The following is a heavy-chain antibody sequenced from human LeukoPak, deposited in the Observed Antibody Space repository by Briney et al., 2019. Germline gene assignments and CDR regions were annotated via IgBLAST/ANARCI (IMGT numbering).Heavy chain of an antibody. J-gene: IGHJ4*02. V-gene: IGHV3-48*04. D-gene: IGHD4-17*01. CDR2: ISSSSSYT. Sequence: HAGGSLRLSCAASGFTFSSYSMSWVRQAPGKGLEWVSYISSSSSYTNYADSVKGRFTISRDNAKNSLYLQMNSLRAEDTAVYYCARDLSTMTTWGHKGYFDYWGQGTLVTVSS. CDR1: GFTFSSYS. CDR3: ARDLSTMTTWGHKGYFDY.